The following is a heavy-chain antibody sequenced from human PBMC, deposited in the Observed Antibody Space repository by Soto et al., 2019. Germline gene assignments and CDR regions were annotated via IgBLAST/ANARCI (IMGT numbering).Heavy chain of an antibody. CDR3: ARERIAVAGTSDYRYYYGMDV. D-gene: IGHD6-19*01. J-gene: IGHJ6*02. CDR1: GFTFSSYA. Sequence: PGGSLRLSCAASGFTFSSYAMHWVRQAPGKGLEWVAVISYDGSNKYYADSVKGRFTISRDNSKNTLYLQMNSLRAEDTAVYYCARERIAVAGTSDYRYYYGMDVWGQGTTVTVSS. V-gene: IGHV3-30-3*01. CDR2: ISYDGSNK.